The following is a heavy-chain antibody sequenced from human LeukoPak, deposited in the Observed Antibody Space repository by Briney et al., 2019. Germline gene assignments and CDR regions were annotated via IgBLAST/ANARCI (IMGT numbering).Heavy chain of an antibody. CDR1: GYTLTELS. J-gene: IGHJ5*01. Sequence: ASVKVSCKVSGYTLTELSMHWVRQAPGKGLEWMGGFDPEDGETIYAQKFQGRVTMTEDTSTDTAYMELSSLRSEDTAVYYCATGGYDKITSWFDPWGQGTLVTVSS. D-gene: IGHD3-9*01. CDR3: ATGGYDKITSWFDP. CDR2: FDPEDGET. V-gene: IGHV1-24*01.